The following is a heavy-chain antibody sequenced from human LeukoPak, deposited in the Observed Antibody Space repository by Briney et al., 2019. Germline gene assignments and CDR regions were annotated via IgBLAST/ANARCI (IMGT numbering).Heavy chain of an antibody. CDR1: GGSISSYY. Sequence: SETLSLTCTVSGGSISSYYWSWIRQPAGKGLEWIGRIYTSGSTNYNPSLKSRVTMSVDTSKNQFSLKLSSVTAADTAVYYCARHPYCSGGSCYWFDPWGQGTLVTVSS. CDR3: ARHPYCSGGSCYWFDP. J-gene: IGHJ5*02. CDR2: IYTSGST. D-gene: IGHD2-15*01. V-gene: IGHV4-4*07.